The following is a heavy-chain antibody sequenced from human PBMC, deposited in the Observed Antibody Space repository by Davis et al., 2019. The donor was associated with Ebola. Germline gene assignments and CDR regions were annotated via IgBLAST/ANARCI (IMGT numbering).Heavy chain of an antibody. D-gene: IGHD2-2*01. CDR1: GDSFTNYY. CDR2: IYYNGNT. Sequence: SETLSLTCSVSGDSFTNYYWSWIRQPPGKGLEWIAYIYYNGNTNYNPSLKSRVSISVDTSKNQFSLTLHSVTAADTAVYYCARAENIVVVPAAPFNPHPPYYYYGMDVWGKGTTVTVSS. J-gene: IGHJ6*04. V-gene: IGHV4-59*12. CDR3: ARAENIVVVPAAPFNPHPPYYYYGMDV.